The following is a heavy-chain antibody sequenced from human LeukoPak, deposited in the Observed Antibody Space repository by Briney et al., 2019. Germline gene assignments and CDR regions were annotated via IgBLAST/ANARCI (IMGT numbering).Heavy chain of an antibody. V-gene: IGHV1-8*01. CDR3: VTELRWKDH. CDR1: GYTFTNYD. J-gene: IGHJ4*02. Sequence: ASVKVSCKASGYTFTNYDINWVRQASGQGLEWMGYMKPNSGNTGYAQKLQGRVTMTRDTSISTAYMELSSLTSEDTAVYYCVTELRWKDHWGQGTLVTVSS. CDR2: MKPNSGNT. D-gene: IGHD4-23*01.